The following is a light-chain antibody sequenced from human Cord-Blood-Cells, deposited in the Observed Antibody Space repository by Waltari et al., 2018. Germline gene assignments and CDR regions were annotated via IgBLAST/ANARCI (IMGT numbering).Light chain of an antibody. CDR1: SSNIGAGYD. J-gene: IGLJ1*01. V-gene: IGLV1-40*01. CDR2: GNS. Sequence: QSVLTQPPSVSGAPGQRVTIYCTGSSSNIGAGYDVLWYQQLPGTAPKLLIYGNSNRPSGVPDRFSGSKSGTSASLAITGLQAEDEADYYCQSYDSSLSGYVFGTGTKVTVL. CDR3: QSYDSSLSGYV.